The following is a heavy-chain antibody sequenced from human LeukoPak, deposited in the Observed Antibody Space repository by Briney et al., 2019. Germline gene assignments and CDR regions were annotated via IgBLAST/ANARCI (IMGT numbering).Heavy chain of an antibody. CDR2: IYYSGST. Sequence: SETLSLTCTVSGGSISSGGYYWSWIRQHPGKGLEWIGYIYYSGSTYYHPSLKSRGTISVDTSKNQFSLTLSSVTPADTPVYYCARDAGYTQTAFDIWGQGTMVTVPS. CDR3: ARDAGYTQTAFDI. V-gene: IGHV4-31*03. D-gene: IGHD3-16*02. J-gene: IGHJ3*02. CDR1: GGSISSGGYY.